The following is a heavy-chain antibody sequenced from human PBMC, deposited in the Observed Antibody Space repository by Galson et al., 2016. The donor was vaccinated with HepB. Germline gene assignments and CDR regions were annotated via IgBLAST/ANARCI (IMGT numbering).Heavy chain of an antibody. D-gene: IGHD5-12*01. J-gene: IGHJ4*03. Sequence: TLSLTCTVSGGSIGVGVYYWTWIRQHPEKGLEWIGYIYYTGRTYYNPSLKSRVTMSLDTSKNQFSLNLSSVTAADTAVYFCARDGDGGYGGFDYWGQGTTVTVSS. CDR1: GGSIGVGVYY. CDR3: ARDGDGGYGGFDY. V-gene: IGHV4-31*03. CDR2: IYYTGRT.